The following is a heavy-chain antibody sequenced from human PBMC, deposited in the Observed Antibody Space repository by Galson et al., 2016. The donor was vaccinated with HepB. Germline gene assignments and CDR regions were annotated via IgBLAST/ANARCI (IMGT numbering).Heavy chain of an antibody. J-gene: IGHJ6*02. CDR2: IIPIFETP. Sequence: SVKVSCKASGGTFSSYAISWVRQAPGQGLEWMGGIIPIFETPNYAQKFQGKIQGRVTITAEESTSTAYMELSSLRSEDTAVYDCARVHGANGDYYGMDVWGQGTTVTVSS. CDR1: GGTFSSYA. D-gene: IGHD4/OR15-4a*01. V-gene: IGHV1-69*13. CDR3: ARVHGANGDYYGMDV.